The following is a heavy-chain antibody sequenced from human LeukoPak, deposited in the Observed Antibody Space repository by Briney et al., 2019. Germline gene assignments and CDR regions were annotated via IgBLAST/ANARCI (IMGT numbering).Heavy chain of an antibody. Sequence: SETLSLTCAVYGGSFSGYYWSWIRQPPGKGMEWIGEINHSGSTNYNPSLKSRVTISVDTSKNQFSLKLSSVTAADTAVYYCARMYDWSGAWFDPWGQGTLVTVSS. J-gene: IGHJ5*02. V-gene: IGHV4-34*01. CDR1: GGSFSGYY. CDR3: ARMYDWSGAWFDP. CDR2: INHSGST. D-gene: IGHD1-1*01.